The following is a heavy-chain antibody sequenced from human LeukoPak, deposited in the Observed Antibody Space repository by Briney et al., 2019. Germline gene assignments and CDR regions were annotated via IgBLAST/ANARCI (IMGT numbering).Heavy chain of an antibody. CDR2: IYSGGTT. CDR3: ARDSNYDILTGYNDAFGL. Sequence: HPGGSLRLSCAASGFTVSRNYMSWVRQAPGKGLEWVSLIYSGGTTYYADSVKGRFTISRDNSKNTLYLQMNSLRADDTAVYYCARDSNYDILTGYNDAFGLWGQGTMVTVSS. V-gene: IGHV3-53*01. J-gene: IGHJ3*01. CDR1: GFTVSRNY. D-gene: IGHD3-9*01.